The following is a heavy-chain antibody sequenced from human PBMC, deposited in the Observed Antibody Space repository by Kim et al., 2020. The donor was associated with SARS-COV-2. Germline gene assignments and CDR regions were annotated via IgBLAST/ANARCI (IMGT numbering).Heavy chain of an antibody. CDR2: IYTSGST. CDR3: ARVDIVATRPYYYYGMDV. Sequence: SETLSLTCTVSGGSISSGSYYWSWIRQAAGKGLEWIGRIYTSGSTNYNPSLKSRVTISVDTSKNQFSLKLSSVTAADTAVYYCARVDIVATRPYYYYGMDVWGQGTTVTVSS. D-gene: IGHD5-12*01. J-gene: IGHJ6*02. CDR1: GGSISSGSYY. V-gene: IGHV4-61*02.